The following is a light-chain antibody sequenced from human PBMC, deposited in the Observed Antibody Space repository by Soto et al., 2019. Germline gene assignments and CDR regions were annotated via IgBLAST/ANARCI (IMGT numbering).Light chain of an antibody. Sequence: AIQMTKTPSSLSASVGDRVTITCRASQGIRNDLGWYQQKPGKAPKLLIYAASSLQSGVPSRFSGSGSGTDFTLTISSLQPEDFATYYCLQDYNYPLTFGGGTMVDI. J-gene: IGKJ4*01. CDR2: AAS. CDR1: QGIRND. CDR3: LQDYNYPLT. V-gene: IGKV1-6*01.